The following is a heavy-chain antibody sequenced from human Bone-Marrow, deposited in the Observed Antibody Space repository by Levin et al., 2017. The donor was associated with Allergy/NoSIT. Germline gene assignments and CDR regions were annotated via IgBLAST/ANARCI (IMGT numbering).Heavy chain of an antibody. CDR2: TSIDETKK. CDR1: GFTFSSYD. J-gene: IGHJ4*02. Sequence: GGSLRLSCAASGFTFSSYDMHWVRQAPGKGLEWLAVTSIDETKKFYADSVKGRFTISRDNSKNTLYLQMNSLRTEDTAVYYCARDRKLGLPDDLDYWGQGTLVTVSS. V-gene: IGHV3-30-3*01. CDR3: ARDRKLGLPDDLDY. D-gene: IGHD3-16*01.